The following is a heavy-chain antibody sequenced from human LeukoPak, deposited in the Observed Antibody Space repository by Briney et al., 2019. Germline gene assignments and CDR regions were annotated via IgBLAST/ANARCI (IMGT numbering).Heavy chain of an antibody. CDR3: AKAYCDRKAAPPDY. Sequence: PGGSLRPSCAASGFTFSSYAMSWVRQAPGKGLEWVGAISGSGGSTNYADSVKGPFTLSRDHSKNTPYLQMNSLRAEDPAVYYWAKAYCDRKAAPPDYWGQGTLVTVSS. D-gene: IGHD2-21*01. V-gene: IGHV3-23*01. CDR2: ISGSGGST. CDR1: GFTFSSYA. J-gene: IGHJ4*02.